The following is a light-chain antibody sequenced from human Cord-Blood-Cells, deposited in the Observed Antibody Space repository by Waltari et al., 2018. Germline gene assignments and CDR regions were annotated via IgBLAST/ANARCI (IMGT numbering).Light chain of an antibody. V-gene: IGKV1-39*01. CDR3: QQRYSTPPLT. CDR2: AAS. J-gene: IGKJ5*01. Sequence: IKMTQSASSLSDSVGARVTITCRASQSISSYLNWYQQKPGKAPKLLIYAASSLQSGVPSRFSGSGSGTDFTLTISSLQPEDFATYYCQQRYSTPPLTFGQGTRLEIK. CDR1: QSISSY.